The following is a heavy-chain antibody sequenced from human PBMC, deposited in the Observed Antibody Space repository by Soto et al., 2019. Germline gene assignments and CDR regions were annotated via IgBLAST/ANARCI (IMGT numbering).Heavy chain of an antibody. CDR3: AKDLTHYEFWSGYYTYNWFDP. CDR1: GFTFSSYG. J-gene: IGHJ5*02. V-gene: IGHV3-30*18. Sequence: QVQLVESGGGVVQPGRSLRLSCAASGFTFSSYGMHWVRQAPGKGLEWVAVISYDGSTKYYADSVKGRFTISRDNSKNTLYLQMNSQRAEDTAVYYCAKDLTHYEFWSGYYTYNWFDPWGQGTLVTVSS. D-gene: IGHD3-3*01. CDR2: ISYDGSTK.